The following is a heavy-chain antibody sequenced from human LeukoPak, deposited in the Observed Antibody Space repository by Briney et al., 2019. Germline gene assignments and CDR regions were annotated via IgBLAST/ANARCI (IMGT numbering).Heavy chain of an antibody. CDR3: AKDSPPDI. J-gene: IGHJ3*02. CDR1: GFTFNTYS. CDR2: ISSSSSTI. V-gene: IGHV3-48*01. Sequence: GGSLRLSCAASGFTFNTYSMNWVRQAPGKGLEWVSYISSSSSTIYYADSVKGRFTISRDIAKNSLYLQMNSLRAEDTAVYYCAKDSPPDIWGPGTMVTVSS.